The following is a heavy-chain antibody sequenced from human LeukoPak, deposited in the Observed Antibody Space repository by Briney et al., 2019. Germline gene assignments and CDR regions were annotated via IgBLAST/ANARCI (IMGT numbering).Heavy chain of an antibody. J-gene: IGHJ4*02. CDR3: AREGGYYYGSGSYYSYFDY. CDR2: ISAYNGNT. V-gene: IGHV1-18*04. D-gene: IGHD3-10*01. Sequence: ASVKVSCKASGYTFTSYGISWVRQAPGQGLEWMGWISAYNGNTNYAQKLQGRVTMTTDTSTSTAYMELRSLRSDDTAVYYCAREGGYYYGSGSYYSYFDYWGQGTLVTVSS. CDR1: GYTFTSYG.